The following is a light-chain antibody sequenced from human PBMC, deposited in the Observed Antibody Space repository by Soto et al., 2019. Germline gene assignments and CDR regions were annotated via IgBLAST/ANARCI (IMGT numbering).Light chain of an antibody. CDR1: QSISSW. Sequence: DIQMTQSPSTLSASVGDRVTITCRASQSISSWLAWYQHMPGKAPNLLIYKASSLESGVPSRFSGSGSGTEFTLTVSSLQPDDLATYYCQQYDSYPLTFGGGTKVEIK. J-gene: IGKJ4*01. V-gene: IGKV1-5*03. CDR2: KAS. CDR3: QQYDSYPLT.